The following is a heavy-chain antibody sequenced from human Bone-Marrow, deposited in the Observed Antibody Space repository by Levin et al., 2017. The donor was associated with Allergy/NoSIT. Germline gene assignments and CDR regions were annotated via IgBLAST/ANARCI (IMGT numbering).Heavy chain of an antibody. D-gene: IGHD3-16*01. Sequence: GESLKISCAASGFIFTNAWMSWVRQAPGKGLEWVARIRSERDGGTTEYAAPVKGRFTVSRDDSKKVLYMEMKSLKNEDTAVYYCTTEGVLWGQGTLVTVSS. CDR1: GFIFTNAW. J-gene: IGHJ4*02. V-gene: IGHV3-15*01. CDR3: TTEGVL. CDR2: IRSERDGGTT.